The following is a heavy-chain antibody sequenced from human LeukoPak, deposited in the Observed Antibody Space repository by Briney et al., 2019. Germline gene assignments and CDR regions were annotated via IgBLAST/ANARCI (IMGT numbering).Heavy chain of an antibody. CDR1: GYTFTDYY. CDR3: ARDRDYSNTERGFDY. J-gene: IGHJ4*02. D-gene: IGHD4-11*01. V-gene: IGHV1-2*02. Sequence: ASVKVSSTTSGYTFTDYYIHWVRQAPGQGREWMGWINPNSGETNSAQKFQGRVTMTGDTSISTAYMELRRVTSDDTAVYYCARDRDYSNTERGFDYWGQGTLVTVSS. CDR2: INPNSGET.